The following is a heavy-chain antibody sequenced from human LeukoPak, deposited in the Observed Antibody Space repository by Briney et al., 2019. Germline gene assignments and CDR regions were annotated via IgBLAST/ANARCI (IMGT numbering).Heavy chain of an antibody. Sequence: GGSLRLSCAASGFTFSNYAMTWVRQAPGKGLEWVSAISDGGGDTNYADSVKGRFTISRDNSKNTLYLQMNSLRAEDTAVYYCAKGTYCGGDCFAFFGYWGQGTLVTVSS. CDR3: AKGTYCGGDCFAFFGY. CDR2: ISDGGGDT. J-gene: IGHJ4*02. CDR1: GFTFSNYA. V-gene: IGHV3-23*01. D-gene: IGHD2-21*02.